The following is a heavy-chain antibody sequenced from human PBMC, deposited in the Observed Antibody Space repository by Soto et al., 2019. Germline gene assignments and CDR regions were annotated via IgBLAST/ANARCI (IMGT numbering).Heavy chain of an antibody. V-gene: IGHV1-58*01. CDR1: GFTFRSSA. D-gene: IGHD5-18*01. J-gene: IGHJ4*02. CDR2: IVVGSGNT. CDR3: ARSPGYSYGDY. Sequence: SVKVSCKASGFTFRSSAVQWVRQARGQRLEWIGWIVVGSGNTNYAQKFQGRVSITRDTSANTAYMELSSLRFEDTAVYYCARSPGYSYGDYWGQGTLVTVS.